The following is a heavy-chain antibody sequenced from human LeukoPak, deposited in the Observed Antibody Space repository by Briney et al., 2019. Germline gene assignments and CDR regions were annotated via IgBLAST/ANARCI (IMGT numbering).Heavy chain of an antibody. J-gene: IGHJ4*02. CDR1: GYMFTDFH. Sequence: ASVKVSCMAVGYMFTDFHVHWVRQAPRQGLEWMGWIYPSTNGTKSAQKFQGRITLTRDTSISTVFMELNSLRSDDTAVYYCARGRYSNDYWGQGTLVTVSS. CDR3: ARGRYSNDY. CDR2: IYPSTNGT. D-gene: IGHD2-21*01. V-gene: IGHV1-2*02.